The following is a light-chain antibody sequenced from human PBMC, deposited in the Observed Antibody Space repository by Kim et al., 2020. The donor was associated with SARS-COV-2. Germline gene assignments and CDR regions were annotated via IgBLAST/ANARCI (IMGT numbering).Light chain of an antibody. CDR3: SCRDSNGHHRV. CDR1: ILRGYY. V-gene: IGLV3-19*01. Sequence: ALGQTVTITCQGDILRGYYASWYQQKPRQAPLLVIYGNNNRPSGIPDRFSGSSSGNTVSLTITGAQAEDEADYYCSCRDSNGHHRVFGTGTKVTVL. J-gene: IGLJ1*01. CDR2: GNN.